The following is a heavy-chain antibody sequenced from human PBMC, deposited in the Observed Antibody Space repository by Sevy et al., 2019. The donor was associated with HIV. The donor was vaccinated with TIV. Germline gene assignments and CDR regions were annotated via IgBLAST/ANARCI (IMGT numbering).Heavy chain of an antibody. CDR2: SVVGSDVT. CDR1: GFTVSSSA. D-gene: IGHD3-16*01. J-gene: IGHJ3*02. Sequence: ASVKVSCKTSGFTVSSSAVQWVRQVRGQRLEWIGWSVVGSDVTNYAQNFQERVTISRDVSTKTVYMDLTSLRSEDTAVYYCAAEDMTTFGGHLRVFDIWGQGTMVTVSS. V-gene: IGHV1-58*01. CDR3: AAEDMTTFGGHLRVFDI.